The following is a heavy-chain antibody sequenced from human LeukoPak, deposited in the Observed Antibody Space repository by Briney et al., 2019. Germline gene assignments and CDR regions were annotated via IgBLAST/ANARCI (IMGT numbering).Heavy chain of an antibody. Sequence: GGSLRLSCAASGFTVSSNYMSWVRQAPGKGLEWVSVIYGGGNTFYPDSVRGRFTISTDNSKNTLYLQMNNLRAEDTAVYYCARGSLVFDWGQGTLVIVSS. CDR2: IYGGGNT. CDR1: GFTVSSNY. J-gene: IGHJ4*02. CDR3: ARGSLVFD. V-gene: IGHV3-66*01. D-gene: IGHD2-8*02.